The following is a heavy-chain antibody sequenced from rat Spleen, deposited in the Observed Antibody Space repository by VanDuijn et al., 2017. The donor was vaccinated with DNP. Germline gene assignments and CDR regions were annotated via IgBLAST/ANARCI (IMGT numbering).Heavy chain of an antibody. CDR1: GFSFRDYN. CDR2: IIYDGTRT. CDR3: VRELGAGAY. Sequence: EVQLVESGGGLVQPGRSLRLSCAASGFSFRDYNMVWVRQAPKEGLEWVATIIYDGTRTYYRDSVKGRFTLARDNAKSTLYLQMDSLRSDDTATYYCVRELGAGAYWGQGTLVTVSS. V-gene: IGHV5S10*01. D-gene: IGHD5-1*01. J-gene: IGHJ3*01.